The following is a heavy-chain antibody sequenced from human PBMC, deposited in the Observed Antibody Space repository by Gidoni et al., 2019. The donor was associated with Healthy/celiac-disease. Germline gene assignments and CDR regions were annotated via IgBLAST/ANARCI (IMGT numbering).Heavy chain of an antibody. Sequence: QLQLQESGPGLVKPSETLSLTCPVSGGSISSSSYYWGGIRQPPGKGLEWIGSIYYSGSTDYNPSLKSRVTISVDTSKNQFSLKLSSVTAADTAVYYCARDYGGMYYFDYWGQGTLVTVSS. CDR2: IYYSGST. V-gene: IGHV4-39*02. D-gene: IGHD4-17*01. CDR1: GGSISSSSYY. J-gene: IGHJ4*02. CDR3: ARDYGGMYYFDY.